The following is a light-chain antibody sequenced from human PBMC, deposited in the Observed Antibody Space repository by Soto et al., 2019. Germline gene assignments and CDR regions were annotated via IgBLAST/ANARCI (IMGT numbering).Light chain of an antibody. CDR3: QQYFYSPRA. V-gene: IGKV3-20*01. Sequence: ESLLTQSPGTLSLSPGERATLSCRSSQGVSRNYLAWYQQKPGQAPRLLIFGASNRATGIQDRFSGSGSGTDFTLTISRLEAEDFAVYYCQQYFYSPRAFRPGTTVEMK. J-gene: IGKJ1*01. CDR2: GAS. CDR1: QGVSRNY.